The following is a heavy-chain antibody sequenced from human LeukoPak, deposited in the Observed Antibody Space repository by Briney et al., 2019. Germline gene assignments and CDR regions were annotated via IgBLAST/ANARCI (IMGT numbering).Heavy chain of an antibody. Sequence: PGGSLRLSCAASGFTFSSSGMSWVRQAPGKGLEWVSTISTSGGITYCTDSVKGRFTISRDNSKNTLYLQMNSLRAEDTAVYYCARYYAMDVWGQGTTVTVSS. CDR1: GFTFSSSG. V-gene: IGHV3-23*01. CDR3: ARYYAMDV. J-gene: IGHJ6*02. CDR2: ISTSGGIT.